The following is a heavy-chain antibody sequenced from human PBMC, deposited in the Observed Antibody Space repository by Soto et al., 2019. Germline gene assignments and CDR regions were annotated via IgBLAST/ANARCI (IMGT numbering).Heavy chain of an antibody. CDR3: ARVGGQLFGDPGVDV. J-gene: IGHJ6*02. Sequence: QVQLVQSGAEVKKPGASVKVSCKASGYTFTTYEINWVRQVPGQGLEWMGWMSPSSGNTGYVDQFRGRVTMTSNTSMTTAYMELSSLRSEDTAVYYLARVGGQLFGDPGVDVWGQGTTVTVSS. CDR2: MSPSSGNT. D-gene: IGHD3-10*01. CDR1: GYTFTTYE. V-gene: IGHV1-8*01.